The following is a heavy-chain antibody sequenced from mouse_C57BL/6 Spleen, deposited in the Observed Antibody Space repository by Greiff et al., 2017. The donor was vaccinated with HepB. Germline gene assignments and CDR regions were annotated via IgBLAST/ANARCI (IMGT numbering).Heavy chain of an antibody. D-gene: IGHD2-4*01. CDR2: IYPGDGDT. CDR1: GYAFSSYW. CDR3: ARSGYDYDGYFDV. Sequence: VQLQQSGAELVKPGASVKISCKASGYAFSSYWMNWVKQRPGKGLEWIGQIYPGDGDTNYKGKFKGKATLTADKSSSTAYMQLSSLTYEDSAVYFCARSGYDYDGYFDVWGTGTTVTVSS. J-gene: IGHJ1*03. V-gene: IGHV1-80*01.